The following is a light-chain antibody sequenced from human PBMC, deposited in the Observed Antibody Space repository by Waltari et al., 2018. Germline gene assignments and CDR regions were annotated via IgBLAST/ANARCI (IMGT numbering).Light chain of an antibody. CDR3: QQYNSYPLT. Sequence: DIQMTQSPSTLSASVEDRVTITCRASQSINSWLAWYQQKAGKAPKFLIYKASRLESGVPSRFSGSGSGTEFTLTISSLQPDDFATYYCQQYNSYPLTFGGGTKVEIK. J-gene: IGKJ4*01. CDR2: KAS. V-gene: IGKV1-5*03. CDR1: QSINSW.